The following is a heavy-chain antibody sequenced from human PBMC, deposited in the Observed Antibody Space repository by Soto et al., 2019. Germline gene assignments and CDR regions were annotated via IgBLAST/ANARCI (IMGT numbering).Heavy chain of an antibody. D-gene: IGHD3-22*01. CDR2: ISTNGGST. V-gene: IGHV3-64D*06. CDR1: GFTFSSYA. J-gene: IGHJ4*02. Sequence: GGSLRLSCSASGFTFSSYAMHWVRHAPGKGLEYVSSISTNGGSTHYADSVKGRFTISRDNSKNTQYLQMSSLRADDTAVYYCVKGEYYYDSSGYYPFDYWGQGT. CDR3: VKGEYYYDSSGYYPFDY.